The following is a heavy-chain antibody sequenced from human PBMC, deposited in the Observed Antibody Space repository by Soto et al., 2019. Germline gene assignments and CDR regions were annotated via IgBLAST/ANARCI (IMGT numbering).Heavy chain of an antibody. J-gene: IGHJ4*02. Sequence: EVQLVETGGGLIQPGGSLRLSCAASGFTVSSNYMSWVRQAPGKGLEWVSVIYSGGSTYYADSVKGRFTISRDNSKNTLYLQMNSLRAEDTAVYYCARDISSGWYYFDYWGQGTLVTVSS. D-gene: IGHD6-19*01. CDR2: IYSGGST. V-gene: IGHV3-53*02. CDR3: ARDISSGWYYFDY. CDR1: GFTVSSNY.